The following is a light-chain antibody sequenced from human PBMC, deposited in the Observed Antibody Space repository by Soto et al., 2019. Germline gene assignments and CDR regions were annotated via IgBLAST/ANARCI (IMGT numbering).Light chain of an antibody. J-gene: IGKJ5*01. CDR3: QQTYITPFT. CDR2: AAS. V-gene: IGKV1-39*01. CDR1: QSITDY. Sequence: DIQMTQSPSSLSASVGDIVTITCRASQSITDYLNWYQQKPGKAPKLLIYAASSLQSGVPSRFSASGSGTDFTLTISRLQPEDFATYFCQQTYITPFTFGQGNRLEIK.